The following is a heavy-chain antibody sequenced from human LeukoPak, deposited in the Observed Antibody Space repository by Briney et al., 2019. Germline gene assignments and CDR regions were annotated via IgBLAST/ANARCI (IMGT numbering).Heavy chain of an antibody. Sequence: GGTLRLSCAASGFTFSAYGMSWVRQAPGKGLEWLSYISGNGNTIYYADSVKGRFTISRDNAKNSLYLQMNSLRAEDTAVYYCARLSYGSLLWGQGTLVTVSS. D-gene: IGHD5-18*01. V-gene: IGHV3-48*04. J-gene: IGHJ4*02. CDR2: ISGNGNTI. CDR3: ARLSYGSLL. CDR1: GFTFSAYG.